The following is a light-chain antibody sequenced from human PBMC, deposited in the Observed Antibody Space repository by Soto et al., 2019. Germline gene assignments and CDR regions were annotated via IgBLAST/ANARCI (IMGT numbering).Light chain of an antibody. CDR2: DAS. CDR3: QQRSNWRRT. CDR1: QSISSY. J-gene: IGKJ1*01. V-gene: IGKV3-11*01. Sequence: ELVFTQSPATLSLSPGERVTLSCRASQSISSYLAWYQQKPGQAPRLLIYDASNRATGIPARFSGSGSGTDFTLTISSLEPEDFAVYYCQQRSNWRRTFGQGTKV.